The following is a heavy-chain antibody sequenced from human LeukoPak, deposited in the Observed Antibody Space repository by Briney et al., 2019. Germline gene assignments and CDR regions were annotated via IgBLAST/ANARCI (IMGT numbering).Heavy chain of an antibody. CDR2: INAGGGSA. V-gene: IGHV3-23*01. J-gene: IGHJ5*02. Sequence: GGSLRLSCVASGFTFTNYAMSWVRQAPGKGLEWVSLINAGGGSAYYADSVKGRFTISRDNSKNTLYLQMNSLRAEDTAVYYCAKVALGWFDPWGQGALVTVSS. CDR1: GFTFTNYA. CDR3: AKVALGWFDP.